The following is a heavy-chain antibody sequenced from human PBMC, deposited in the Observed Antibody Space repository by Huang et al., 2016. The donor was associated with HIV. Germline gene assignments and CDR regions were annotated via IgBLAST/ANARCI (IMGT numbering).Heavy chain of an antibody. J-gene: IGHJ6*02. D-gene: IGHD3-22*01. CDR2: ISADNGNT. CDR1: GYIFISYG. Sequence: QVQLVQSGAEVKKPGASVKVSCKASGYIFISYGISWVRQAPGQGLEWVGGISADNGNTNYAQKLQGRVTMTTDTSTGTAYMELRSLRSDDTAVYYCASPSDYYDSSGYKPPVYYYGMDVWGQGTTVTVSS. CDR3: ASPSDYYDSSGYKPPVYYYGMDV. V-gene: IGHV1-18*04.